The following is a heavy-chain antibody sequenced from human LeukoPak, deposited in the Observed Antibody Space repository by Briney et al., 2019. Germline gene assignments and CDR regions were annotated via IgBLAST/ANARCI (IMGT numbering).Heavy chain of an antibody. CDR2: IYYSGST. CDR1: GVSISSGGYY. D-gene: IGHD6-13*01. J-gene: IGHJ3*02. V-gene: IGHV4-31*03. CDR3: ARDGTGLDAFDI. Sequence: SQTLSLTCTVSGVSISSGGYYWSWIRQHPGKGLEWIGYIYYSGSTYYNPSLKSRITISVDTSKNQFSLKLSSVTAADTAVYYCARDGTGLDAFDIWGQGTMVTVSS.